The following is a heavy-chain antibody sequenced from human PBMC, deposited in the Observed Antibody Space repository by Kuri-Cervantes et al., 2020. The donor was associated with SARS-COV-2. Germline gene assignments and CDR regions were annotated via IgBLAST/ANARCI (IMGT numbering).Heavy chain of an antibody. J-gene: IGHJ4*02. CDR3: VKSITVSGTGFDY. CDR1: GFTFSSYR. CDR2: ISSSSSYI. V-gene: IGHV3-21*01. Sequence: GGSLRLSCAASGFTFSSYRMNWVRQAPGKGLKWVSSISSSSSYICYADSVKGRFTISRDNAKNSLSLQMNSLRSEDTAVYYCVKSITVSGTGFDYWGQGALVTVSS. D-gene: IGHD6-19*01.